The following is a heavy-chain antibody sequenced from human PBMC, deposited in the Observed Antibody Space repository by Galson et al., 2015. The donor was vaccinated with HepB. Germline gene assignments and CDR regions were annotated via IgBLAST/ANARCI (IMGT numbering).Heavy chain of an antibody. Sequence: SLRLSCAASGFTFEDYAMHWVRQVPGKGLEWVSGISWNSDFKGYADSVRGRFTISRDNAKYSLYLQMNSLRAEDTALYYCAQDLTYYYGSGSYFVGVDVWGQGTTVTVPS. CDR3: AQDLTYYYGSGSYFVGVDV. CDR2: ISWNSDFK. J-gene: IGHJ6*02. D-gene: IGHD3-10*01. V-gene: IGHV3-9*01. CDR1: GFTFEDYA.